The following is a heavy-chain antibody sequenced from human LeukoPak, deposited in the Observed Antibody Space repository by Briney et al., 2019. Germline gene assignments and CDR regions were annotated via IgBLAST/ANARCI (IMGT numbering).Heavy chain of an antibody. Sequence: GGSLRLSCAASGFTFSSYAMSWVRQAPGKGLEWVSAISGSGGSTYYADSVQGRFTISRDNSKNTLYLQMNSLRAEDTAVYYCAKDYYDSSGLEPNFDYWGQGTLVTVSS. V-gene: IGHV3-23*01. J-gene: IGHJ4*02. CDR3: AKDYYDSSGLEPNFDY. CDR2: ISGSGGST. D-gene: IGHD3-22*01. CDR1: GFTFSSYA.